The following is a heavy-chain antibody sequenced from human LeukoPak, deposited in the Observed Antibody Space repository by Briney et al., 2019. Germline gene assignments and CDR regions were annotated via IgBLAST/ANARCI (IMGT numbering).Heavy chain of an antibody. D-gene: IGHD1-26*01. CDR3: ARDLSGSYYFDY. CDR2: ISSSSSYI. V-gene: IGHV3-21*01. J-gene: IGHJ4*02. CDR1: GFTFSSYS. Sequence: GGSLRLSCAASGFTFSSYSMNWVRQAPGKGLEWVSSISSSSSYIYYADSVKGGFTISRDNAKNSLYLQMNSLRAEDTAVYYCARDLSGSYYFDYWGQGTLVTVSS.